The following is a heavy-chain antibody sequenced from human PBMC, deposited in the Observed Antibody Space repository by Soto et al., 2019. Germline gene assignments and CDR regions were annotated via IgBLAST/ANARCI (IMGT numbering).Heavy chain of an antibody. V-gene: IGHV3-66*01. CDR2: VYIGGNT. D-gene: IGHD3-16*01. CDR1: GFTVSSHY. Sequence: EVQLVESGGGLVQPGGSLRLSCAASGFTVSSHYMSWVRQAPGKGLEWVSVVYIGGNTYYAESVEDRFTISRDNFQNMLYLKVNSLRAEDPAFYYCAGSVGGGFDYWGQGTLVTVSS. J-gene: IGHJ4*02. CDR3: AGSVGGGFDY.